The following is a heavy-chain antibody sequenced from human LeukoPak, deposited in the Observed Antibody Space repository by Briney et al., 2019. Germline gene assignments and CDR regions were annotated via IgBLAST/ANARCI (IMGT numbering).Heavy chain of an antibody. CDR1: GGSISGYY. CDR2: IYYSGST. J-gene: IGHJ3*02. V-gene: IGHV4-59*01. CDR3: ARGGDVVRTPYVFDI. Sequence: PSETLSLTCTLSGGSISGYYCCSVRQPPGKGLEWIGYIYYSGSTNCNPSVKSRVAMSVDTSKKQFSLKLSSLTAADTAVYYGARGGDVVRTPYVFDIWGQGTMVTVSS. D-gene: IGHD2-21*01.